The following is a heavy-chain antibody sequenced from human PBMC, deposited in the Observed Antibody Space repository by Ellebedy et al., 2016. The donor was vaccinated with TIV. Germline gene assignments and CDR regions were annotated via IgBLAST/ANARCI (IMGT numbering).Heavy chain of an antibody. Sequence: GGSLRLSXAASGFTFSSSAMHWVRQAPGKGLEWVASMSSDGRYKYYAGSVKGRFTISRDNAKNSLYLQMNSLRAEDTAVYYCARDKVVGATYFDYWGQGTLVTVSS. CDR3: ARDKVVGATYFDY. J-gene: IGHJ4*02. CDR1: GFTFSSSA. CDR2: MSSDGRYK. D-gene: IGHD1-26*01. V-gene: IGHV3-30*04.